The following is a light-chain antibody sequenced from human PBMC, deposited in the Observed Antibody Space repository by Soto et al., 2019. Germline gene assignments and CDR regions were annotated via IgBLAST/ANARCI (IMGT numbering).Light chain of an antibody. CDR2: EVS. J-gene: IGLJ1*01. Sequence: QSALTQPPSVSGSPGQSVTISCTGPSSDVGSYNRVSWYQQPPGTAPKLMIYEVSNRPSGVPDRFSGSKSGNTASLTISGLQAEDEADYYCSSYTSTSTYVLGTGTKVTVL. CDR1: SSDVGSYNR. V-gene: IGLV2-18*02. CDR3: SSYTSTSTYV.